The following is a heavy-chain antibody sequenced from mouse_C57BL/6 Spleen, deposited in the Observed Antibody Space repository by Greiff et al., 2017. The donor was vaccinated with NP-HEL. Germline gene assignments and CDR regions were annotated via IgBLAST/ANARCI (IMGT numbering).Heavy chain of an antibody. V-gene: IGHV1-55*01. CDR1: GYTFTSYW. J-gene: IGHJ2*01. Sequence: VQLQQPGAELVKPGASVKMSCKASGYTFTSYWITWVKQRPGQGLEWIGDIYPGSGSTNYNEKFKSKATLTVDTSSNTAYLQLSSLTSEDTAVYYCARTTTVVDGDYWGQGTTLTVSS. CDR3: ARTTTVVDGDY. D-gene: IGHD1-1*01. CDR2: IYPGSGST.